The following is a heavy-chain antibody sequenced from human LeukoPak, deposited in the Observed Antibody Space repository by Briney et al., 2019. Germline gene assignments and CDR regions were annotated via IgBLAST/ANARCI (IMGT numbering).Heavy chain of an antibody. V-gene: IGHV3-33*01. Sequence: GRSLRLSCAASGFTFSSYGMHWVRQAPGKGLEWVAIIWYDGSNKYYADSVKGRFTISRDNSKNTVFLQMNSLRAEDTAVYYCARDNLIGFYYIDYWGQGTLVTVSP. CDR3: ARDNLIGFYYIDY. D-gene: IGHD5-12*01. J-gene: IGHJ4*02. CDR1: GFTFSSYG. CDR2: IWYDGSNK.